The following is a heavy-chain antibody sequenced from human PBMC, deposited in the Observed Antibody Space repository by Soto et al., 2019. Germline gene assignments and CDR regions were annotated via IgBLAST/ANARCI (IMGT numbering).Heavy chain of an antibody. D-gene: IGHD4-17*01. Sequence: QVQLVESGGGVVQPGRSLRLPCAASGFTFINYGMHWVRQAPGKGLEWVALISYDGYNKYYAATVKGRFTISRDSSKGTLYLQMDSLKAEDTAVYYCAKDPANVEIHGAFDYWGQGTLATVSS. CDR2: ISYDGYNK. J-gene: IGHJ4*02. CDR1: GFTFINYG. V-gene: IGHV3-30*18. CDR3: AKDPANVEIHGAFDY.